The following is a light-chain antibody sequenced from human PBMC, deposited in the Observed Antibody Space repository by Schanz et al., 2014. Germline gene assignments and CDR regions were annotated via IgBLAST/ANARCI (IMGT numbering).Light chain of an antibody. CDR3: QQYGGSPLWT. V-gene: IGKV3-20*01. Sequence: EMVMTQSPATLSVSPGERATLSCRASQSVSTNLVWYQQKPGQPPRLLIYDASNRATGIPARFSGSGSGTYFNLTISSLEPEDFAVYYCQQYGGSPLWTFGQGTKVEIK. CDR2: DAS. J-gene: IGKJ1*01. CDR1: QSVSTN.